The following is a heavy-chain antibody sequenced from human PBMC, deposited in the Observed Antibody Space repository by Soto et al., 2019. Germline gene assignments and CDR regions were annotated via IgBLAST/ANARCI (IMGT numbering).Heavy chain of an antibody. CDR2: ITVNSGNT. CDR1: GYSFINSG. Sequence: ASVKVSCKASGYSFINSGIGWVRHAPGQGLEWMGWITVNSGNTNYPQKFQGRVTMTTDTSTSTAYMELRSLRSDDTAVYYCARSIHYYDSSGSLDYWGQGTLVTVSS. V-gene: IGHV1-18*04. J-gene: IGHJ4*02. D-gene: IGHD3-22*01. CDR3: ARSIHYYDSSGSLDY.